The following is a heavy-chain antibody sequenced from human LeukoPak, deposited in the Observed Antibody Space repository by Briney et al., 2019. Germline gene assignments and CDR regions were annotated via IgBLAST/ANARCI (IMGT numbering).Heavy chain of an antibody. J-gene: IGHJ4*02. CDR1: GFIFSSYW. CDR2: ISGSGGST. CDR3: ARDPDTAVDY. V-gene: IGHV3-23*01. D-gene: IGHD5-18*01. Sequence: GGSLRLSCAASGFIFSSYWMSWVRQAPGKGLEWVSAISGSGGSTYYADSVKGRFTISRDNSKNTLYLQMNSLRAEDTAVYYCARDPDTAVDYWGQGTLVTVSS.